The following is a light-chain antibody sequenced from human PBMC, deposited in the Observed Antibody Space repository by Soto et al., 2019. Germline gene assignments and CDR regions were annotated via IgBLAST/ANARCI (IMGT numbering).Light chain of an antibody. CDR3: QQRTNWPIT. CDR1: QSVSSSY. V-gene: IGKV3-11*01. Sequence: EIVLTQSPGTLSFSPGERATLSCRASQSVSSSYLAWYQQKPGQAPRLLIYDASNRATGIPARFSASGSGTDFTLTISSLEPEDFAVYYCQQRTNWPITFGQGTRLEIK. J-gene: IGKJ5*01. CDR2: DAS.